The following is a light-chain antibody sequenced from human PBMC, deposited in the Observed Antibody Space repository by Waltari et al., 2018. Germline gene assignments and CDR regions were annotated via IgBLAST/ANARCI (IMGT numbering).Light chain of an antibody. V-gene: IGKV1-12*01. J-gene: IGKJ5*01. Sequence: DIQMTQSPSSLSASVGARVTITCRASQGIGSWIAWYQQKPGEAPKLLIYGASTLQSGVPSRFSGSGSGTDFTLTISSLQPEDFATYYCQQANSFPRNFGQGTRLEIK. CDR2: GAS. CDR3: QQANSFPRN. CDR1: QGIGSW.